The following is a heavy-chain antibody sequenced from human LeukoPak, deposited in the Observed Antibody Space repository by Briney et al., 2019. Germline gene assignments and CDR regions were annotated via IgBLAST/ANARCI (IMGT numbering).Heavy chain of an antibody. V-gene: IGHV4-59*08. J-gene: IGHJ4*02. CDR2: IFYSGTT. D-gene: IGHD6-19*01. Sequence: ASETLSLTCSVSGGFLNNQYWTWIRQPPGKGLEWIGYIFYSGTTNYNPSLKSRVTISVDRSTNQFSLKLTSVSAADTAVYYCARAVSGRFDYWGQGTLVTVSS. CDR3: ARAVSGRFDY. CDR1: GGFLNNQY.